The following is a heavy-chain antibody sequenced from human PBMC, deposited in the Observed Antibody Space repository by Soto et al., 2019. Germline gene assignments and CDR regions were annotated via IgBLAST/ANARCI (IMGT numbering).Heavy chain of an antibody. CDR3: AKDRDSSSWLYFDY. J-gene: IGHJ4*02. Sequence: GGSLRLSCAASGFTFDDYAMHWVRQAPGKGLEWVSGISWNSGSIGYADSVKGRFTISGDNAKNSLYLQMNSLRAEDTAVYYCAKDRDSSSWLYFDYWGQGTLVTVSS. V-gene: IGHV3-9*01. CDR1: GFTFDDYA. D-gene: IGHD6-13*01. CDR2: ISWNSGSI.